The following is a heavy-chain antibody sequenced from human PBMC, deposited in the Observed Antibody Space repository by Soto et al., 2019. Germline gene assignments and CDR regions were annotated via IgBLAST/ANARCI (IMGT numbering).Heavy chain of an antibody. CDR1: GDSISSSIW. D-gene: IGHD3-10*01. V-gene: IGHV4-4*03. CDR3: ARRGDGSGSLDY. J-gene: IGHJ4*02. CDR2: IYHSGTN. Sequence: QVQLQESGPGLVKPPGTLSLTCAVSGDSISSSIWWSWVPLPPGKGLEWIGEIYHSGTNNYNPSLKGRVTISVDKSKNQFALKMSSLTAADTAVYYCARRGDGSGSLDYWGQGTLVTVFS.